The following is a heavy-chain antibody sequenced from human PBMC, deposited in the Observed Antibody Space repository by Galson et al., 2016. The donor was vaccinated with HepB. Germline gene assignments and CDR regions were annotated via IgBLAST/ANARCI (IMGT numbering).Heavy chain of an antibody. D-gene: IGHD3-22*01. CDR3: ARDRLFFRDTSDAGLDY. Sequence: SVKVSCKASGYSSTAYYVHWVRQAPGQGLEWMGWINPNSGGTKYAQKFQGWVTMTSDATTSTAYLELSGLKSDDSAVYYCARDRLFFRDTSDAGLDYWGQGTLVTVPS. CDR2: INPNSGGT. J-gene: IGHJ4*02. V-gene: IGHV1-2*04. CDR1: GYSSTAYY.